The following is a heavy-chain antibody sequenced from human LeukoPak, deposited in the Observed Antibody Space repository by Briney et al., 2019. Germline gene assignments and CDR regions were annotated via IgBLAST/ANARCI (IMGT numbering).Heavy chain of an antibody. CDR3: ARDFSTSVAGYWYYYYMDV. Sequence: ASVKVSCKASGYTFTSYAMNWVRQAPGQGLEWMGWINTNTGNPTYAQGFTGRFVFSLDTSVSTAYLQISSLKAEDTAVYYCARDFSTSVAGYWYYYYMDVWGKGTTVTVSS. CDR2: INTNTGNP. V-gene: IGHV7-4-1*02. J-gene: IGHJ6*03. D-gene: IGHD6-19*01. CDR1: GYTFTSYA.